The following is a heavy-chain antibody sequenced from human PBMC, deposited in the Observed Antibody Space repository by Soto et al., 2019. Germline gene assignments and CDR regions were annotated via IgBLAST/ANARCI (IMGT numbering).Heavy chain of an antibody. CDR2: ISASGGLK. Sequence: EVQLSESGGDLRQPGGSLRLSCAASGFTFTNYAMTWVRQTPGKGLEWVSGISASGGLKYYADSVQGRFTVSRDNSKNILNLQMDSLGDGDTAIYYCAREVGAPSGWLDPWGQGTQVTVSS. J-gene: IGHJ5*02. D-gene: IGHD1-26*01. CDR3: AREVGAPSGWLDP. CDR1: GFTFTNYA. V-gene: IGHV3-23*01.